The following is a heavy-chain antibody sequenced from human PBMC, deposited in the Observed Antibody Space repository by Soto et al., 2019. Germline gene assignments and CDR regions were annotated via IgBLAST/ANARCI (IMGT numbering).Heavy chain of an antibody. CDR3: ARDRRIVVVPAATLGDYYGMDV. J-gene: IGHJ6*02. CDR1: GDSVSSNSAA. CDR2: TYYRSKWYN. V-gene: IGHV6-1*01. D-gene: IGHD2-2*01. Sequence: SHTLSLTCAISGDSVSSNSAALNWIRQSPSRGLEWLGRTYYRSKWYNDYAVSVKSRITINPDTSKNQFSLQLNSVTPEDTAVYYCARDRRIVVVPAATLGDYYGMDVWGQGTTVTVSS.